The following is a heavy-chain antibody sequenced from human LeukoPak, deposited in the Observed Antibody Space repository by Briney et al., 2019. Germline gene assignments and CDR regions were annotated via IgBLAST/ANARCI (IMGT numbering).Heavy chain of an antibody. Sequence: GESLKISCQVSGYIFVNYWIGWVRQMPGKGLESMGIIYPADSDTTYSPSFQGQVTISADKSISTVYLQWSSLKASDTAMYYCARVPFGDYAPDYWGQGTLVTVSS. D-gene: IGHD4-17*01. J-gene: IGHJ4*02. CDR3: ARVPFGDYAPDY. CDR2: IYPADSDT. CDR1: GYIFVNYW. V-gene: IGHV5-51*01.